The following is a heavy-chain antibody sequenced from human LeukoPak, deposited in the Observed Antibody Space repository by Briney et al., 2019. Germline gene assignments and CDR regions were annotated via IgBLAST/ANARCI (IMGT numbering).Heavy chain of an antibody. D-gene: IGHD3-22*01. CDR1: GFTFSRYW. CDR3: AKDTYYYDSSGYYYPGDAFDI. CDR2: SNQGGSDK. V-gene: IGHV3-7*03. J-gene: IGHJ3*02. Sequence: GGSLRLSCEASGFTFSRYWMTWVRQAPGKGLEWVATSNQGGSDKYYVDSVKGRFTISRDNAKNSLYLQMNSLRAEDTAVYYCAKDTYYYDSSGYYYPGDAFDIWGQGTMVTVSS.